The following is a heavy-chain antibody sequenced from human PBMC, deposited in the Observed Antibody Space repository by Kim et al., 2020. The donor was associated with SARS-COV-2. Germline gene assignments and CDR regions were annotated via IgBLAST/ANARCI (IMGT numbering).Heavy chain of an antibody. V-gene: IGHV4-4*07. CDR2: IYTSGST. D-gene: IGHD1-1*01. CDR1: GGSISSYY. Sequence: SETLSLTCTVSGGSISSYYWSWIRQPAGKGLEWIGRIYTSGSTNYNPSLKSRVTMSVDTSKNQFSLKLSSVTAADTAVYYCAREAGTGTTQYYFDYWGQGTLVTVSS. CDR3: AREAGTGTTQYYFDY. J-gene: IGHJ4*02.